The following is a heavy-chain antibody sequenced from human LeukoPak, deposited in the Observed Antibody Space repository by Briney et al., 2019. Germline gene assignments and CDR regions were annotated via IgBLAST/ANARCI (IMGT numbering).Heavy chain of an antibody. Sequence: ASVKVSCKASGYTFTGYYMHWVRQAPGQGLEWMGWINPNSGGTNYAQKFQGRVTMTRDTSISTAYMELSRLRSEDTAVYYCARDRFYDSSGPTFDYWGQGTLVTVSS. D-gene: IGHD3-22*01. CDR2: INPNSGGT. J-gene: IGHJ4*02. CDR3: ARDRFYDSSGPTFDY. CDR1: GYTFTGYY. V-gene: IGHV1-2*02.